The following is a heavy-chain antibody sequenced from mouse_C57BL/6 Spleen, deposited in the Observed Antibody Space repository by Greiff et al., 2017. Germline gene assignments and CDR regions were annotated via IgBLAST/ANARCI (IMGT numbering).Heavy chain of an antibody. D-gene: IGHD2-3*01. CDR1: GFTFSDYG. J-gene: IGHJ3*01. CDR3: ARRDGYYEDWFAY. V-gene: IGHV5-17*01. CDR2: ISSGSSTI. Sequence: EVKVVESGGGLVKPGGSLKLSCAASGFTFSDYGMHWVRQAPEKGLEWVAYISSGSSTIYYADTVKGRFTISRANAKNTLCLQMTSLRSEDTAMYYCARRDGYYEDWFAYWGQGTLVTVSS.